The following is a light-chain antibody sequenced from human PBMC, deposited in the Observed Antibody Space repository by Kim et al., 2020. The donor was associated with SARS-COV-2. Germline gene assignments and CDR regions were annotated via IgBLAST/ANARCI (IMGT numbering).Light chain of an antibody. V-gene: IGKV3-15*01. Sequence: EIVMTQSPATLSVSPGEGATLSSRASQRVSTNLAWYQQIPGQAPRLLLYGASTRATGIPARFSGSGSVTEFTLSITSLQSEDFAVYYCQQYNDWRPYTFGQGTKLEI. CDR3: QQYNDWRPYT. J-gene: IGKJ2*01. CDR1: QRVSTN. CDR2: GAS.